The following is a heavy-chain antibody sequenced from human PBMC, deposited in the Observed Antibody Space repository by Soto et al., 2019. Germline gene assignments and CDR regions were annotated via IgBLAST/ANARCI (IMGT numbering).Heavy chain of an antibody. D-gene: IGHD2-2*01. CDR1: GFTFSSYS. CDR2: ISSSSSYI. CDR3: ARGEGGDIVVVPAEYYFDY. V-gene: IGHV3-21*01. J-gene: IGHJ4*02. Sequence: GGSLRLSCAASGFTFSSYSMNWVRQAPGKGLEWVSSISSSSSYIYYADSVKGRFTISRDKAKNSLYLQMNSLRAEDTAVYYCARGEGGDIVVVPAEYYFDYWGQGTLVTVSS.